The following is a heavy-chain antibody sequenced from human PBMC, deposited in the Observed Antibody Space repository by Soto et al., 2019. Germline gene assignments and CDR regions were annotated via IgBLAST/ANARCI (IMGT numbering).Heavy chain of an antibody. D-gene: IGHD1-26*01. V-gene: IGHV1-18*01. CDR3: ARWPSGSYNQADFYD. Sequence: ASVKVSCKASGYTFTSYGISWVRQAPGQGLEWMGWISAYNGNTNYAQKLQGRVTMTTDTSTSTAYMELRSLRSDDTAVYYCARWPSGSYNQADFYDWGQGTLVTVSS. CDR2: ISAYNGNT. J-gene: IGHJ4*02. CDR1: GYTFTSYG.